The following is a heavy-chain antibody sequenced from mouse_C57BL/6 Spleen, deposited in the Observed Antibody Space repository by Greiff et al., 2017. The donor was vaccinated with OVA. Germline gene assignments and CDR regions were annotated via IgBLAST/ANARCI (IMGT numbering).Heavy chain of an antibody. Sequence: QVQLQQSGPELVKPGASVKISCKASGYAFSSSWMNWVKQRPGKGLEWIGRIYPGDGDTNYNGKFKGKATLTADKSSSTAYMQLSSLTSEDSAVYCCARITTVEYFDVWGTGTTVTVSS. CDR3: ARITTVEYFDV. D-gene: IGHD1-1*01. CDR1: GYAFSSSW. CDR2: IYPGDGDT. J-gene: IGHJ1*03. V-gene: IGHV1-82*01.